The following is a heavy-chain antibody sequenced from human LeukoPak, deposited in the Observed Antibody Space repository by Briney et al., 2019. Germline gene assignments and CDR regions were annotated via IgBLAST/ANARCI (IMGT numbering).Heavy chain of an antibody. J-gene: IGHJ6*02. Sequence: TGGSLRLSCAASGFTVSSNYMSWVRQAPGKGLEWVSVMYTGGNTDYADSVKGRFTISRDNAKNSLYLQMNSLRAEDTAVYYCARGGMITSREDVWGQGTTVTVSS. CDR1: GFTVSSNY. V-gene: IGHV3-66*01. CDR2: MYTGGNT. D-gene: IGHD3-16*01. CDR3: ARGGMITSREDV.